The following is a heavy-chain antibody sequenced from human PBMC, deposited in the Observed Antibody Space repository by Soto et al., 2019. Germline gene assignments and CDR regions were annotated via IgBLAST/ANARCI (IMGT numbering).Heavy chain of an antibody. Sequence: QVQLQQWGAGLLKPSETLSLTCAAYGESLSTYFWSWIRQPPGKGLEWIGEVNYSGGRTIYNPSLNSRVTISRDKSTDQFSLKLSSMTAADTAVYYWASGRDYVWTFGGQGTLVTVSS. J-gene: IGHJ4*02. CDR1: GESLSTYF. CDR2: VNYSGGRT. D-gene: IGHD3-16*01. CDR3: ASGRDYVWTF. V-gene: IGHV4-34*01.